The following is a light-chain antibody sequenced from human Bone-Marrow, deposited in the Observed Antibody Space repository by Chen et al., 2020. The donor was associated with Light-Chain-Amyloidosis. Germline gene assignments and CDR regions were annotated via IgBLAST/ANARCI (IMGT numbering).Light chain of an antibody. V-gene: IGLV2-14*01. CDR1: SSDVGGDNH. Sequence: QSALTQPASVSGSPGQSIPISCSGTSSDVGGDNHVSWYQQHPDKAPKLMIYELTNRPSWVPDRFSGSKSDNTASLTISGLQTEDEADYFCSSYTITNTLVFGSGTRVTVL. CDR3: SSYTITNTLV. J-gene: IGLJ1*01. CDR2: ELT.